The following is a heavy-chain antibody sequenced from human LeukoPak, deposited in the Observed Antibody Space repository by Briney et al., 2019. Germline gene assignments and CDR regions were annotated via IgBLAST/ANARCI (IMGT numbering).Heavy chain of an antibody. CDR1: GFTFSNFW. CDR3: VRYSNSCYDP. Sequence: PGGSLRLSCAASGFTFSNFWMHWVRQAPGKGLVWVALIYGDGSFTRYADSVKGRFTISRDNSKNALYLQMSSLRPEDTAIYYCVRYSNSCYDPWGQGTLVTVSS. V-gene: IGHV3-74*01. D-gene: IGHD2-2*01. J-gene: IGHJ5*02. CDR2: IYGDGSFT.